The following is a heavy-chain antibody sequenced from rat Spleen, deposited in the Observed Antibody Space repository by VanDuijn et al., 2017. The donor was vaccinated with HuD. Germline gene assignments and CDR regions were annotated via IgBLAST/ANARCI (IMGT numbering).Heavy chain of an antibody. CDR2: LWGDGST. D-gene: IGHD1-4*01. V-gene: IGHV2-1*01. CDR3: ARELPGYNPFDY. Sequence: QVQLKESGPGLVQPSQTLSLTCTVSGFSLISYSVHWVRQPPGKGLEWMGGLWGDGSTDYNSTLKSRLSISRDTSKSQVFLKMNSLQTDDTAIYYCARELPGYNPFDYWGQGVMVTVSS. CDR1: GFSLISYS. J-gene: IGHJ2*01.